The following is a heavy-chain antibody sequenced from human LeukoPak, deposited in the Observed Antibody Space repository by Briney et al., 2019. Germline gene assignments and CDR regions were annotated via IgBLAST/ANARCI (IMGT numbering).Heavy chain of an antibody. CDR3: ARDLRDIYGERRDAFDI. CDR1: GFTFSSYS. V-gene: IGHV3-21*01. D-gene: IGHD4-17*01. CDR2: ISSSSSYI. J-gene: IGHJ3*02. Sequence: GGSLRLSCAASGFTFSSYSMNWVRQAPGKGLEWVSSISSSSSYIYYADSVKGRFTISRDNAKNSLYLQMNSLRAEDTAVYYCARDLRDIYGERRDAFDIWGQGTMVTVSS.